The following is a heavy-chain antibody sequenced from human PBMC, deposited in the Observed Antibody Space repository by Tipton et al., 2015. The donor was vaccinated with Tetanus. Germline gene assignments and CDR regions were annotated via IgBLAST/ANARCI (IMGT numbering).Heavy chain of an antibody. CDR2: ISWNSGTI. V-gene: IGHV3-9*01. Sequence: RSLRLSCAASGFTFDDYAMRWVRQAPGKGLEWVSGISWNSGTIGYADSVKGRFTISRDNAKNSLYLQMNSLRAEDTALYYCAKGTGYYGMDVWGQGP. J-gene: IGHJ6*02. CDR3: AKGTGYYGMDV. D-gene: IGHD2-8*02. CDR1: GFTFDDYA.